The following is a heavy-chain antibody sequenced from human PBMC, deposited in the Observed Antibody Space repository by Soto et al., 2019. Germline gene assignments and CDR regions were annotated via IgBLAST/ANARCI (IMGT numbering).Heavy chain of an antibody. D-gene: IGHD3-10*01. Sequence: ASVKVSCKASGGTFSSYAISWVRQAPGQGLEWMGGIIPIFGTANYAQKFQGRVTITADESTSTAYMELSSLRSEDTAVYYCASLLYGSGSYYYFDYWGQGTLVTVSS. CDR1: GGTFSSYA. V-gene: IGHV1-69*13. CDR3: ASLLYGSGSYYYFDY. CDR2: IIPIFGTA. J-gene: IGHJ4*02.